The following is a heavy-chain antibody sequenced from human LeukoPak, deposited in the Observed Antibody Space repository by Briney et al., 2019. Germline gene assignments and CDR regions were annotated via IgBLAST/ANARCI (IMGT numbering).Heavy chain of an antibody. CDR3: ARRYNWNALDP. CDR2: INHSGST. V-gene: IGHV4-34*01. J-gene: IGHJ5*02. CDR1: GGSFSGYY. D-gene: IGHD1-1*01. Sequence: SETLSLTCAVYGGSFSGYYWSWIRQPPGKGLEWIGEINHSGSTNYNPSLKSRVTISVDTSKNQFSLKLSSVTAADTAVYYCARRYNWNALDPWGQGTLVTVSS.